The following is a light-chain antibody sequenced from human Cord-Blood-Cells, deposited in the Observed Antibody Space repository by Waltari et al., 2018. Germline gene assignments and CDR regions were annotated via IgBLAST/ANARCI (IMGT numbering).Light chain of an antibody. CDR2: ATF. Sequence: DIQMTQSPSSLSASVGDRVTITCRASQSISSYLNWYQQKPGEAPKLLIYATFSLQSGVPSRFSGSGSGTDFTLTISSLQPEDFATYYCQQSYSTPRTFGQGTKVEIK. CDR3: QQSYSTPRT. J-gene: IGKJ1*01. CDR1: QSISSY. V-gene: IGKV1-39*01.